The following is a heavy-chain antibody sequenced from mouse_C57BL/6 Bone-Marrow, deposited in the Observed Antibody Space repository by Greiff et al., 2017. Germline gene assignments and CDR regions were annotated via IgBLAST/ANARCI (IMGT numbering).Heavy chain of an antibody. CDR1: GFTFSDYY. CDR2: ISNGGGST. Sequence: EVQLVESGGGLVQPGGSLKLSCAASGFTFSDYYMYWVRQTPEKRLEWVAYISNGGGSTYYPDTVKGRFTISRDNAKNTLYLQMSRLKSEDTAMYYCARPLYYGSSYDAMDYWGQGTSVTVSS. V-gene: IGHV5-12*01. J-gene: IGHJ4*01. D-gene: IGHD1-1*01. CDR3: ARPLYYGSSYDAMDY.